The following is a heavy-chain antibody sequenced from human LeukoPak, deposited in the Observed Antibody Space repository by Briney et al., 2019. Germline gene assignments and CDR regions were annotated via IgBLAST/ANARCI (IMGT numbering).Heavy chain of an antibody. CDR3: ATGVRAVPIYY. Sequence: SVKVSCKASGASFSSYGISWVRQAPGQGLEWMGGIIPIFGSPNYAQKFQGRLTITTDESTSTAYMELSSLRSDDTAVFHCATGVRAVPIYYWGQGTLVTVSS. V-gene: IGHV1-69*05. J-gene: IGHJ4*02. D-gene: IGHD2-21*01. CDR2: IIPIFGSP. CDR1: GASFSSYG.